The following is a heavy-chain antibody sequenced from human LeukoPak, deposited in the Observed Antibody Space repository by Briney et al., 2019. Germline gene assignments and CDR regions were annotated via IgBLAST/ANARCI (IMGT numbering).Heavy chain of an antibody. CDR3: ARESYSYDSSGYSPRGGLDY. J-gene: IGHJ4*02. Sequence: ASVKLSCKPSGGTFSSYAIHWVRQAPGQGLEWMGGIIPIFDTPNYAQKFQGRVTIIADVSTTTAYMELSSLSSEDTAVYYCARESYSYDSSGYSPRGGLDYWGQGTLVTVSS. CDR1: GGTFSSYA. V-gene: IGHV1-69*01. D-gene: IGHD3-22*01. CDR2: IIPIFDTP.